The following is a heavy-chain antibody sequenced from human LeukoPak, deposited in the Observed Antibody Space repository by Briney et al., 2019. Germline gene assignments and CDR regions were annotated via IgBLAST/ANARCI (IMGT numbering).Heavy chain of an antibody. Sequence: GGSLRLSCVVSGFSFSSYAMHWVRQAPGKGLEWVAVISYDGSNKYYADSVKGRFTISRDNSKNTLYLQMNSLRAEDTAVYYCARSIVGATYDAFDIWGQGTMVTVSS. CDR1: GFSFSSYA. J-gene: IGHJ3*02. CDR3: ARSIVGATYDAFDI. V-gene: IGHV3-30-3*01. CDR2: ISYDGSNK. D-gene: IGHD1-26*01.